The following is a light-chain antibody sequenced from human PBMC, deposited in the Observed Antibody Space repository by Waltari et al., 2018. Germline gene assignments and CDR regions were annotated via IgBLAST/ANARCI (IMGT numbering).Light chain of an antibody. Sequence: DIVMTQYSHSLPVTPGEPASISCRSSQSLLHSNGYNYLDWYLQKPGQSPQLLIYLGSNRASGVPDRFSGSGSGTDFTLKISRVEAEDVGVYYCMQALQTPMYTFGQGTKLEIK. V-gene: IGKV2-28*01. J-gene: IGKJ2*01. CDR2: LGS. CDR1: QSLLHSNGYNY. CDR3: MQALQTPMYT.